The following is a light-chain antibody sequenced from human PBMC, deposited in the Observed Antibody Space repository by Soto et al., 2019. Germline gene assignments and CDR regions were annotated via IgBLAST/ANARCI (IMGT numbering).Light chain of an antibody. CDR3: GTWDTGLSAVV. Sequence: QSVLTQPPSVSAAPGQRVTISCSGRTPNIGYNYVSWYQQLPGRAPKVLIYDNDKRPSGIPDRFSGSKSGTSATLGITGLQTGDEADYYCGTWDTGLSAVVFGGGTKLTVL. V-gene: IGLV1-51*01. J-gene: IGLJ2*01. CDR2: DND. CDR1: TPNIGYNY.